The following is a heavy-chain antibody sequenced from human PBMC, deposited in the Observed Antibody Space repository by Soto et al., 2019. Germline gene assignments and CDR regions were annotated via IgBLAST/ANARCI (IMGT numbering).Heavy chain of an antibody. CDR3: ARDKTRPSSSSTSCPDY. V-gene: IGHV3-33*01. Sequence: GGSLRLSCAASGFTFSSYGMHWVRQAPGKGLEWVAVIWYDGSNKYYADSVKGRFTISRDNSKNTLYLQMNSLRAEDTAVYYCARDKTRPSSSSTSCPDYWGQGTLVTVSS. D-gene: IGHD2-2*01. CDR1: GFTFSSYG. J-gene: IGHJ4*02. CDR2: IWYDGSNK.